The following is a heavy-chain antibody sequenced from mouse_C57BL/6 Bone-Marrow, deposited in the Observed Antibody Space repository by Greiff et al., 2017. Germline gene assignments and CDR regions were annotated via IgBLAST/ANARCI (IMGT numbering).Heavy chain of an antibody. CDR3: NTGDYYGSSKYYYAMDY. J-gene: IGHJ4*01. V-gene: IGHV14-1*01. CDR1: GFNIKDYY. Sequence: VQLKESGAELVRPGASVKLSCTASGFNIKDYYMHWVKQRPEQGLEWIGRIDPEDGDTEYAPKFQGKATMTADTSSNTAYLQLSSLTSEDTAVYYCNTGDYYGSSKYYYAMDYWGQGTSVTVSS. CDR2: IDPEDGDT. D-gene: IGHD1-1*01.